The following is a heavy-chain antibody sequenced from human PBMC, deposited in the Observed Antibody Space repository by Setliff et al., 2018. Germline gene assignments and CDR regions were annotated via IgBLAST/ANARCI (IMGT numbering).Heavy chain of an antibody. CDR3: AHRGGYGADSLYYFDV. Sequence: SGPTLVNPTQTLTLTCSFSGFSLRSSGMAVGWIRQPPGKALEWLALIYWDDVKRYSPFLKNRLTITQDTSKNQVVLALTNMDPVDTATYYCAHRGGYGADSLYYFDVWGQGTLVTVSS. CDR2: IYWDDVK. D-gene: IGHD3-10*01. J-gene: IGHJ4*02. V-gene: IGHV2-5*02. CDR1: GFSLRSSGMA.